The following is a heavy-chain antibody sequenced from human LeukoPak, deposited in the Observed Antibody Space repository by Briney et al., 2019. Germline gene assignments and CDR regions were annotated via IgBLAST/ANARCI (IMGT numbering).Heavy chain of an antibody. D-gene: IGHD6-13*01. V-gene: IGHV3-30-3*01. Sequence: PGGSLRLSCAASGFTVSSNYMSWVRQAPGKGLEWVAVISYDGSNKYYAESVKGRFTISRDNSKNTLYLQMNSLKTEDTAVYYCARDRGQQHYYYYGMDVWGQGTTVSVSS. CDR1: GFTVSSNY. CDR3: ARDRGQQHYYYYGMDV. CDR2: ISYDGSNK. J-gene: IGHJ6*02.